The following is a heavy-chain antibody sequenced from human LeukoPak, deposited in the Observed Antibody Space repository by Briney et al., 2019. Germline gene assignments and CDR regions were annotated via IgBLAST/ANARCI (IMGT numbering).Heavy chain of an antibody. CDR1: GDSVSSNIAA. V-gene: IGHV6-1*01. CDR3: AREASGYSYGLDAFDI. J-gene: IGHJ3*02. CDR2: TYYKSKWYN. Sequence: SQTLSLTCAISGDSVSSNIAAWHWIRQSPSRGPEWLGRTYYKSKWYNDYAVSVKSRITFNPDTSENQFSLHLNSVTPEDTAVYYCAREASGYSYGLDAFDIWGQGTMVTVSS. D-gene: IGHD5-18*01.